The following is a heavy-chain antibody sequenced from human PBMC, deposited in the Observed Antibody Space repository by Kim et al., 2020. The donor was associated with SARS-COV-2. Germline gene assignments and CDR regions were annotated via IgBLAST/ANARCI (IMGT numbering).Heavy chain of an antibody. CDR2: IYYSGST. V-gene: IGHV4-39*01. Sequence: SETLSLTCTVSGGSISSSSYYWGWIRQPPGKGLEWIGSIYYSGSTYYNPSLKSRVTISVDTSKNQFSLKLSSVTAADTAVYYCARHGLHNRWLQLEPIDYWGQGTLVTVSS. J-gene: IGHJ4*02. D-gene: IGHD5-12*01. CDR1: GGSISSSSYY. CDR3: ARHGLHNRWLQLEPIDY.